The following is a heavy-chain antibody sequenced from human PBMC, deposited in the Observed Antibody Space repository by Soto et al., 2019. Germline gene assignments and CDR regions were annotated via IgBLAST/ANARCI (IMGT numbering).Heavy chain of an antibody. V-gene: IGHV1-18*01. D-gene: IGHD3-9*01. CDR1: GYTFTSYG. CDR2: VSAYNGNT. CDR3: ARRLRSFDWLFKHSGMDV. J-gene: IGHJ6*02. Sequence: ASVKVSCKASGYTFTSYGISWVRQAPGQGLEWMGWVSAYNGNTNYAQKLQGRVTMTTDTSTSTAYMELRSLRSDDTAVYYCARRLRSFDWLFKHSGMDVSGHGTTVTVS.